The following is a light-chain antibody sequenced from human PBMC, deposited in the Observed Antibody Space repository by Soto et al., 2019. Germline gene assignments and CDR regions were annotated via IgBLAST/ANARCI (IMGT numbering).Light chain of an antibody. CDR1: QDISHY. CDR3: QQSDSLPIT. J-gene: IGKJ5*01. CDR2: DAS. Sequence: DIQMTQSPSPLSASVGDRVTITCRASQDISHYLNWYQQRPGKAPKLLIYDASNLERGVPSRFSGTRSGTHFTFAITSLQPEDFATYYCQQSDSLPITFGQGTRLEI. V-gene: IGKV1-33*01.